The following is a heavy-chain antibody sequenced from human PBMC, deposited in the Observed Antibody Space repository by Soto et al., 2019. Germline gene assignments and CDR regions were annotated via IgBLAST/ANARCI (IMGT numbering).Heavy chain of an antibody. J-gene: IGHJ4*02. D-gene: IGHD1-26*01. CDR3: ARGVGSSPPRY. CDR2: IYASGSP. Sequence: SETLSLTCTISGGSISVYYWSWVRQPPGHELEWIGYIYASGSPYYNPSLRSRVTISADTSKNQISLKLTSPTAADTAVYYCARGVGSSPPRYWGRGTLVTVSA. CDR1: GGSISVYY. V-gene: IGHV4-59*01.